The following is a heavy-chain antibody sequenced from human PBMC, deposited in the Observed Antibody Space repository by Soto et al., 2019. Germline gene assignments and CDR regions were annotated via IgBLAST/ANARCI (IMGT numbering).Heavy chain of an antibody. V-gene: IGHV1-3*01. CDR1: GYTFTSYA. CDR2: MNAGNCNT. D-gene: IGHD5-12*01. J-gene: IGHJ6*02. CDR3: AREVYKWLPVGGMDV. Sequence: ASVKVSCKASGYTFTSYAMHWVRQAPVQRLELIGWMNAGNCNTKYSQKFQGRFTITMDTSAITSYIELISLGSEDTAVYYCAREVYKWLPVGGMDVWGQGTTVTVSS.